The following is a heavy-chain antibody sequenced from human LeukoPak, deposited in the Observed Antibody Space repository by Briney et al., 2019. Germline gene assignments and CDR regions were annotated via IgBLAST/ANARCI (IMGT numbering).Heavy chain of an antibody. CDR2: IYPADSDT. Sequence: ETLSLTCTVSGGSISSYYWSWIRQPAGKGLEWMGIIYPADSDTRYSPSFQGQVTISADKSISTAYLQWSSLKASDTAMYYCARLLGVRPNAFDIWGQGTMVTVSS. D-gene: IGHD6-6*01. J-gene: IGHJ3*02. V-gene: IGHV5-51*01. CDR3: ARLLGVRPNAFDI. CDR1: GGSISSYY.